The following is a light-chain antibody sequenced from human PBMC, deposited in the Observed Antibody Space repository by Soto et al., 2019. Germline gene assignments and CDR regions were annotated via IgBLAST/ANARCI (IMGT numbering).Light chain of an antibody. CDR3: QQYNDWPRT. Sequence: EVVMTQSPGTLSVSPGERASLSCRASQSVNGNLAWYQQTSGQAPRLLIHGASTMATGIQARFSVSGPGTDFTLTISSLQSEDFAYDYCQQYNDWPRTFGHGTQVEIK. V-gene: IGKV3-15*01. J-gene: IGKJ1*01. CDR2: GAS. CDR1: QSVNGN.